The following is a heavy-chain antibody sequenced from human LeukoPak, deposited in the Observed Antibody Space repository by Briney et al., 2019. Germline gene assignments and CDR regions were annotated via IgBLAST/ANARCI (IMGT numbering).Heavy chain of an antibody. V-gene: IGHV3-13*01. D-gene: IGHD3-10*01. J-gene: IGHJ3*02. Sequence: GGFLRLSCAASGFTFSSYDMHWVRQATGKGLEWVSAIGTAGDTYYPGSVKGRFTISRENAKNSLYLQMNSLRAEDTAVYYCARKSYYSYAFDIWGQGTMVTVSS. CDR3: ARKSYYSYAFDI. CDR1: GFTFSSYD. CDR2: IGTAGDT.